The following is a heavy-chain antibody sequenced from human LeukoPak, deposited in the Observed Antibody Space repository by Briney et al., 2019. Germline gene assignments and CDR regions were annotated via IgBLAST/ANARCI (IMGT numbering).Heavy chain of an antibody. CDR2: IIPILGTA. D-gene: IGHD3-22*01. CDR1: GGTFSSYA. J-gene: IGHJ5*02. CDR3: ARGPYYYDSSGYYYGWFDP. V-gene: IGHV1-69*05. Sequence: SVKVSCKASGGTFSSYAISWVRQAPGQGLEWMGGIIPILGTANYAQKFQGRVTITTDESTSTAYMELSSLRSEDTAVYYCARGPYYYDSSGYYYGWFDPWGQGTLVTVSS.